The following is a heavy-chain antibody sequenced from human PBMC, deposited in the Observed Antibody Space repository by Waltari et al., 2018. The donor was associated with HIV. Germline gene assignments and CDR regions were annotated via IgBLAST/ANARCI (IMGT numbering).Heavy chain of an antibody. Sequence: EVQLVESGGGLVQPGGSLRLSCAASGFTFSSYWMSWVRQAPGKGLEWVANIKQDGSEKYYVDSVKGRFTISRDNAKNSLYLQMNSLRAEDTAVYYCARDPPQWSAPGFDYWGQGTLVTVSS. CDR3: ARDPPQWSAPGFDY. V-gene: IGHV3-7*03. J-gene: IGHJ4*02. CDR1: GFTFSSYW. CDR2: IKQDGSEK. D-gene: IGHD6-19*01.